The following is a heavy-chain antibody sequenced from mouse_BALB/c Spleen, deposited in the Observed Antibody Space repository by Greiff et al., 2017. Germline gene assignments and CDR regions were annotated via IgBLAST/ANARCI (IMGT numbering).Heavy chain of an antibody. J-gene: IGHJ3*01. Sequence: EVQLVESGGGLVKPGGSLKLSCAASGFTFSSYAMSWVRQTPEKRLEWVASISSGGSTYYPDSVKGRFTISRDNARNILYLQMSSLRSEDTAMYYCARWGYDGRVWFAYWGQGTLVTVSA. CDR2: ISSGGST. D-gene: IGHD2-2*01. CDR3: ARWGYDGRVWFAY. V-gene: IGHV5-6-5*01. CDR1: GFTFSSYA.